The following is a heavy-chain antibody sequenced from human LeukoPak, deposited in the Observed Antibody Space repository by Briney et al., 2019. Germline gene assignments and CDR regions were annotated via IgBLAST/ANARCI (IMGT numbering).Heavy chain of an antibody. CDR2: LYFSGSV. D-gene: IGHD2-21*01. J-gene: IGHJ4*02. CDR1: GDITHY. Sequence: PSETLSLTCTVSGDITHYWGWVRQPPGKGLEYIGSLYFSGSVYYNPSLRSRVTISLDTSKKQLSLRLNSVTAADTAVYYCAKHNGGGIVSYVAPGPPDYFDYWGPGTLVTVSS. V-gene: IGHV4-39*01. CDR3: AKHNGGGIVSYVAPGPPDYFDY.